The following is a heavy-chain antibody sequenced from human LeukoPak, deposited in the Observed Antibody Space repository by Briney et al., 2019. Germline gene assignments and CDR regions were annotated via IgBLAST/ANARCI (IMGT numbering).Heavy chain of an antibody. CDR2: VYSGGDT. J-gene: IGHJ4*02. CDR1: GFTFSSNY. D-gene: IGHD3-16*01. V-gene: IGHV3-66*01. CDR3: AKGLTCPDF. Sequence: PGGSLRLSCAASGFTFSSNYMSWVRQAPGRGLEWVAIVYSGGDTYYSDSVKDRFTISRDNSKNSLYLQMNSLRVEDTAVYYCAKGLTCPDFWGQGTLVTVSS.